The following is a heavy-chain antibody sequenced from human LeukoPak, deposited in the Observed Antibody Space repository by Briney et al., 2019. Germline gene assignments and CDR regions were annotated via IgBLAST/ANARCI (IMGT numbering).Heavy chain of an antibody. CDR3: ARARARYGYGHYYYYMDV. D-gene: IGHD5-18*01. V-gene: IGHV3-30*04. J-gene: IGHJ6*03. Sequence: GGSLRLSCAASGFTFSSYAMHWVRQAPGKGLEWVAVISYDGSNKYYADSVKGRFTISRDNSKNTLYLQMNSLRVEDTAVYYCARARARYGYGHYYYYMDVWGKGTTVTISS. CDR1: GFTFSSYA. CDR2: ISYDGSNK.